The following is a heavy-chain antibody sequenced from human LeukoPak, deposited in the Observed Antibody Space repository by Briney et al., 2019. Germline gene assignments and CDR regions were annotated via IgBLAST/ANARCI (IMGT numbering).Heavy chain of an antibody. CDR1: GYTFTSYD. D-gene: IGHD3-10*01. CDR3: ARGRTGGSGSYYSVYYYYYMDV. J-gene: IGHJ6*03. Sequence: GASVKVSCKASGYTFTSYDINWVRQATGQGLEWMGWMNPNSGNTGYAQKFQGRVTITRNTSISTAYMELSSLRSEDTAVYYCARGRTGGSGSYYSVYYYYYMDVWGKGTTVTVSS. V-gene: IGHV1-8*03. CDR2: MNPNSGNT.